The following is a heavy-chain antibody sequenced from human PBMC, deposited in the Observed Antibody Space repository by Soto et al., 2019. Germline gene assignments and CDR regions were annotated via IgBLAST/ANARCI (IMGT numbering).Heavy chain of an antibody. CDR2: IDSSGDTT. D-gene: IGHD2-2*01. J-gene: IGHJ6*02. Sequence: PGGSLRLSCAASGFTFSSYAMTWVRQAPGKGLEWVSAIDSSGDTTYYADSVKGRLTVSRDNSKNTLFLEMNSLRAEDTASYYCAKEGSTLVVPAAAYGTDVWGQGTTVTVSS. CDR1: GFTFSSYA. CDR3: AKEGSTLVVPAAAYGTDV. V-gene: IGHV3-23*01.